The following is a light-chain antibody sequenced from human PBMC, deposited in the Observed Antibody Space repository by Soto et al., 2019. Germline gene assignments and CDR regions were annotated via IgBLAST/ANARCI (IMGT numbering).Light chain of an antibody. CDR3: HQSYSTLS. CDR2: AAS. Sequence: DVQLTSPPSSLSASVGARATITCRASQSISSYLNRYHQKPGKAPKLLIHAASSLLSGVTSRFSGSGSGTDFTLTIGSLPVDDCATYDCHQSYSTLSFGPGTIVDIK. J-gene: IGKJ3*01. V-gene: IGKV1-39*01. CDR1: QSISSY.